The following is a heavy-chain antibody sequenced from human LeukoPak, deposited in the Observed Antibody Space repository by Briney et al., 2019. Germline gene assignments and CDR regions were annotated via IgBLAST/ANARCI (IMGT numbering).Heavy chain of an antibody. CDR2: IYHSGST. CDR3: ASRRGDCSSTSCYIPDI. V-gene: IGHV4-30-2*02. CDR1: GGSIMSGGYS. D-gene: IGHD2-2*02. J-gene: IGHJ3*02. Sequence: PSETLSLTCAVSGGSIMSGGYSWSWIRQPPGKGLEWIGYIYHSGSTYYNPSLKSRVTISVDRSKNQFSLKLSSVTAADTAVYYCASRRGDCSSTSCYIPDIWGQGTMVTVSS.